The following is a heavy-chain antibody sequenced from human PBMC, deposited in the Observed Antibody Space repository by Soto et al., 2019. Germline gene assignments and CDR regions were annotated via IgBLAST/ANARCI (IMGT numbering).Heavy chain of an antibody. CDR3: ARVGPTGWFDP. J-gene: IGHJ5*02. Sequence: QVHLVQSGAEVKKPGASVKVSCKASGYSFNDYYMHWVRQAPGQGLEWMGWINTNTGGTNYAQRVQGRVTMTGDTSINTAYMELSRLRSDDTDVYYCARVGPTGWFDPWGQGTVVTVSS. CDR2: INTNTGGT. V-gene: IGHV1-2*02. CDR1: GYSFNDYY.